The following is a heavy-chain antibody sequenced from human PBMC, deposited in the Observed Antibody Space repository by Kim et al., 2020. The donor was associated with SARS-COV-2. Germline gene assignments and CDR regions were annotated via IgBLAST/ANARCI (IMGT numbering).Heavy chain of an antibody. J-gene: IGHJ3*02. V-gene: IGHV1-18*01. CDR1: GYTFTSYG. CDR2: ISAYNGNT. Sequence: ASVKVSCKASGYTFTSYGISWVRQAPGQGLEWMGWISAYNGNTNYAQKLQGRVTMTTDTSTSTAYMELRSLRSDDTAVYYCASSGRSRGVYSHSSSRVMDAFDIWGQGTMVTVSS. CDR3: ASSGRSRGVYSHSSSRVMDAFDI. D-gene: IGHD6-13*01.